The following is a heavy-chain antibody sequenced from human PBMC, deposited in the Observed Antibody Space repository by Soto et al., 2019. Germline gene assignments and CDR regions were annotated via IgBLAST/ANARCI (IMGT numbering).Heavy chain of an antibody. D-gene: IGHD6-19*01. CDR2: IYYSGST. V-gene: IGHV4-39*01. Sequence: PPGKGLEWIGSIYYSGSTYYNPSLKSRVTISVDTSKNQFSLKLSSVTAADTAVYYCARQHGSGLANNWFDPWGQGTTVTVSS. J-gene: IGHJ5*01. CDR3: ARQHGSGLANNWFDP.